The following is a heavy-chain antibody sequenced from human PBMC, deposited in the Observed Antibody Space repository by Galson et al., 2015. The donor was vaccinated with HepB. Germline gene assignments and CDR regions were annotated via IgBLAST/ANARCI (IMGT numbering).Heavy chain of an antibody. V-gene: IGHV4-30-4*01. CDR1: GGGPFRSGDYY. J-gene: IGHJ4*02. CDR3: ARGGSSSWSYCFEY. Sequence: LTCNVTGGGPFRSGDYYWSWIRQAPGKGLERIGYVYNTGSTYYSPSLKSRVTMSIDSSKKQFSLKMTSVTAADTAVYYCARGGSSSWSYCFEYWGQGILVTVSS. CDR2: VYNTGST. D-gene: IGHD6-13*01.